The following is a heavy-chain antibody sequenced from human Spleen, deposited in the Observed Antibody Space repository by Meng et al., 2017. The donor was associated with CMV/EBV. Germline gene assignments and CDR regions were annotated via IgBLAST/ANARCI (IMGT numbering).Heavy chain of an antibody. D-gene: IGHD4-11*01. CDR3: ARDYSNYDGYFDY. V-gene: IGHV4-30-4*01. CDR2: IYSSGST. J-gene: IGHJ4*02. CDR1: GDSIGSNDYY. Sequence: SETLSLTCTVSGDSIGSNDYYWSWIRQPPGKGLEWIGYIYSSGSTSYNPSLKSRVTLSVDTSKNQFSLSLRSVTAADTAVYYCARDYSNYDGYFDYWGQGTLVTVSS.